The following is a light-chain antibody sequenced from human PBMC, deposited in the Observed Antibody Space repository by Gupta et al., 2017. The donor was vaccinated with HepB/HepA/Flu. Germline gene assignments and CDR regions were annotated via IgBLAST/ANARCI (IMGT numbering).Light chain of an antibody. V-gene: IGKV3-11*01. Sequence: EIVLTQSPDTLSLSPWERATLSCRASQSVSHYLAWYQQKPGQAPRLLIYDVSIRAIGIPARFSGSGSGTDVTLTISSLEPEDLALYYCQHRSHCQCTFGQGTRLEIK. CDR1: QSVSHY. CDR3: QHRSHCQCT. J-gene: IGKJ5*01. CDR2: DVS.